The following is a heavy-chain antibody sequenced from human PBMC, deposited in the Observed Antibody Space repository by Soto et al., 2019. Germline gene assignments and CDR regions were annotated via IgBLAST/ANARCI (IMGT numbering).Heavy chain of an antibody. V-gene: IGHV1-18*01. CDR2: ISAYNGNT. CDR3: AREALTGRTRSNNFDY. D-gene: IGHD1-20*01. Sequence: QVQLVQSGAEVKKPGASVKVSCKASGYTFTSYGISWVRQAPAQGLEWMGWISAYNGNTNYAQKLQGRVTMTTDTSTSTADMELRSLRSDDTAVYYCAREALTGRTRSNNFDYCGQGTLVTVSS. J-gene: IGHJ4*02. CDR1: GYTFTSYG.